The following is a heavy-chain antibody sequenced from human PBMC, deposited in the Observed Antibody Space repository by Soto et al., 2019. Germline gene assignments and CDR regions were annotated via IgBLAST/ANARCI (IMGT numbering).Heavy chain of an antibody. V-gene: IGHV3-23*01. D-gene: IGHD3-22*01. CDR3: AKDMNYYDSSGGEGY. CDR1: GFTFSSYA. Sequence: EVQLLESGGGLVQPGGSLRLSCAASGFTFSSYAMSWVRQAPGKGLEWVSAISGSGGSTYYADSVKGRFTISRDNSKNTLYLQMNSLRAEDTDVYYCAKDMNYYDSSGGEGYWGQGTLVTVSS. CDR2: ISGSGGST. J-gene: IGHJ4*02.